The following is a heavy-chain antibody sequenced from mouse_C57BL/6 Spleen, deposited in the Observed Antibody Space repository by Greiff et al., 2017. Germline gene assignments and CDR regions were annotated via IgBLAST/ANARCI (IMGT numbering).Heavy chain of an antibody. CDR3: ARKTAQATAMDY. CDR2: ISSGSSTI. V-gene: IGHV5-17*01. J-gene: IGHJ4*01. CDR1: GFTFSDYG. Sequence: EVQLVESGGGLVKPRGSLKLSCAASGFTFSDYGMHWVRQAPEKGLEWVAYISSGSSTIYYADTVKGRFTISRDNAKNTLFLQMTSLRSEDTVMYYCARKTAQATAMDYWGQGTSVTVSS. D-gene: IGHD3-2*02.